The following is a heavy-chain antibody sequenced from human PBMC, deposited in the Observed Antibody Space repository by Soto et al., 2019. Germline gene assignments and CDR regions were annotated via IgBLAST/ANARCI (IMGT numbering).Heavy chain of an antibody. Sequence: QITLKESGPTLVKPTQTLTLTCTISGVSLSTSGVGVGWIRQPPGKALEWLAVIYWDDDNRYSTSLKSRLTITKDTSKDQVVLRMTNMDPMDTATYYCAHANGYYNSLSGLYNFKSWGQGTLVTVPS. CDR3: AHANGYYNSLSGLYNFKS. CDR1: GVSLSTSGVG. V-gene: IGHV2-5*02. J-gene: IGHJ4*02. CDR2: IYWDDDN. D-gene: IGHD3-3*01.